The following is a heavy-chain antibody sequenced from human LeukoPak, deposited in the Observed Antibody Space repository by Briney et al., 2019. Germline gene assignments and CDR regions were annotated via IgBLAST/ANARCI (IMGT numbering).Heavy chain of an antibody. CDR1: GGSFSGYY. J-gene: IGHJ4*02. CDR2: ISHSGST. Sequence: SETLSLTCAVYGGSFSGYYWSWIRQPPGKGLEWIGEISHSGSTNYNPSLKSRVTISVDTSKNQFSLKLSSVTAADTAVYYCARGGLTSHWGQGTLVTVSS. D-gene: IGHD2-2*01. CDR3: ARGGLTSH. V-gene: IGHV4-34*01.